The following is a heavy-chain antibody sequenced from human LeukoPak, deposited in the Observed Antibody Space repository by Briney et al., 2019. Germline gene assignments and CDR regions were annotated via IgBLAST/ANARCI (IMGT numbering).Heavy chain of an antibody. CDR2: IYSGGST. Sequence: GGSLSLSCAASVFTVSSNYMSWVRQAPGKGLEWVSVIYSGGSTYYADSVKGRFTISRDNSKNTLYLQINSPRAEDTAVYYCTRDEYDYWGQGTLVTVSS. CDR3: TRDEYDY. CDR1: VFTVSSNY. V-gene: IGHV3-53*01. J-gene: IGHJ4*02. D-gene: IGHD2-2*01.